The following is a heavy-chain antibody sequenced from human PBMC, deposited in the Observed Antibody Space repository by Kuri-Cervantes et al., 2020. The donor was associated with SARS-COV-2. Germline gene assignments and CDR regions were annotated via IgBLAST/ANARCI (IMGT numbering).Heavy chain of an antibody. J-gene: IGHJ4*02. D-gene: IGHD6-6*01. Sequence: SETLSLTCTVSRGSISSSSYYWGWIRQPPGKGLEWIGSIYYTGNTYYNPSLNSRVTISVDTSKNQFSLKLSSVTAADTAVYYCARQGGYSSSSLDYWGQGTLVTVSS. CDR1: RGSISSSSYY. CDR3: ARQGGYSSSSLDY. CDR2: IYYTGNT. V-gene: IGHV4-39*01.